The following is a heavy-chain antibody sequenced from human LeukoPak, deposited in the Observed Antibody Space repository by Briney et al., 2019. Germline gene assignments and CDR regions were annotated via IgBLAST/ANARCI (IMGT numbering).Heavy chain of an antibody. Sequence: PGGSLRLSCAASGFTFSSYAMHWVRQAPGKGLEWVAVISYDGSNKYYADSVKGRFTISRDNSKNTLYLQMNSLRAEDTAVYYCARDPRTLDSIAVAGTDYWGQGTLATVSS. D-gene: IGHD6-19*01. CDR3: ARDPRTLDSIAVAGTDY. V-gene: IGHV3-30*04. CDR2: ISYDGSNK. CDR1: GFTFSSYA. J-gene: IGHJ4*02.